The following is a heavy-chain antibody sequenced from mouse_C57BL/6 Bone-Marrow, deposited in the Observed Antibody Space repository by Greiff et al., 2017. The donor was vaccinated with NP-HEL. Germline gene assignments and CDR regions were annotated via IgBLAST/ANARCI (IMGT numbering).Heavy chain of an antibody. Sequence: VQLQQPGAELVMPGASVKLSCKASGYTFTSYWMHWVKQRPGQGLEWIGEIDPSDSYTNYNQKFKGKSTLTVDKSSSTAYMQLSSLTSEDSAVYYCARSGLLGHLGYAMDYWGQGTSVTVSA. V-gene: IGHV1-69*01. CDR3: ARSGLLGHLGYAMDY. CDR2: IDPSDSYT. J-gene: IGHJ4*01. CDR1: GYTFTSYW. D-gene: IGHD2-13*01.